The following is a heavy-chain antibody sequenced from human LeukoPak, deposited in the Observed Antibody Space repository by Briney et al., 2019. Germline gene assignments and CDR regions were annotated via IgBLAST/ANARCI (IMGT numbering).Heavy chain of an antibody. Sequence: SETLSLTCTVSGGSIISNTYYWGWVRQPPGKGLEWIATVYYIGSTYYNPSLKSRVTISVDTSKNQFSLKLSSVTAADTAVYYCARTTDMGVDYWGQGTLVTVSS. CDR3: ARTTDMGVDY. J-gene: IGHJ4*02. CDR1: GGSIISNTYY. D-gene: IGHD3-16*01. V-gene: IGHV4-39*01. CDR2: VYYIGST.